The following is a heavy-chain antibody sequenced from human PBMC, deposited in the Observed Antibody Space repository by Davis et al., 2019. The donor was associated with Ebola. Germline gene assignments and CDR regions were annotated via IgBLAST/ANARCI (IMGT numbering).Heavy chain of an antibody. Sequence: ASVKVSCKASGYTFTGYYMHWVRQAPGQGLEWMGWINAGNGNTKYSQKFQGRVTITRDTSASTAYMELSSLRSEDTAVYYCAKSGYSEEDFDYWGQGTLVTVSS. J-gene: IGHJ4*02. CDR3: AKSGYSEEDFDY. CDR2: INAGNGNT. CDR1: GYTFTGYY. D-gene: IGHD3-22*01. V-gene: IGHV1-3*01.